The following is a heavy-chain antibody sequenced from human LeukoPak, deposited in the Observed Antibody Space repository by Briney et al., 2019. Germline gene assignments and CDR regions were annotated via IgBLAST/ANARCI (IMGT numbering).Heavy chain of an antibody. CDR2: IYYSGST. CDR1: GGSISSSSYY. Sequence: SETLSLTCTVSGGSISSSSYYWGWIRQPPGKGLEWIGSIYYSGSTYYNPSLKSRVTISVDTSKNQFSLKLSSVTAADTAVYYCARHGLEWATDYWGQGTLVTVSS. V-gene: IGHV4-39*01. D-gene: IGHD3-3*01. J-gene: IGHJ4*02. CDR3: ARHGLEWATDY.